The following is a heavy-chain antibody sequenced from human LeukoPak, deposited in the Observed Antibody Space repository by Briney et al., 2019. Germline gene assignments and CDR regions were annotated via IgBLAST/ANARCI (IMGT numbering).Heavy chain of an antibody. Sequence: PSETLSLTCTVSGGSISSSSYYWGWIRQPPGKGLEWIGSIYYSGSTYYNPSLKSRVTISVDTSKNQFSLKLSSVTAADTAVYYCARVVIRDLYYFDYWGQGTLVTVSS. V-gene: IGHV4-39*07. CDR2: IYYSGST. D-gene: IGHD3-22*01. J-gene: IGHJ4*02. CDR3: ARVVIRDLYYFDY. CDR1: GGSISSSSYY.